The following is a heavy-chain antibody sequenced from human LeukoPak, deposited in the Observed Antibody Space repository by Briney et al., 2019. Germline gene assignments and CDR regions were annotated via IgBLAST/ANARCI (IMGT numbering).Heavy chain of an antibody. J-gene: IGHJ4*02. CDR3: ARDKYDILTGYYSDY. Sequence: PGGSLRLSCAASGFTVSSNYMSWVRQAPGKGLEWVSVIYSGGSTYYADSVKGRFTISRDNSKNTLYLQMNSLRAEDTAVYYCARDKYDILTGYYSDYWGQGTLVTVSS. CDR1: GFTVSSNY. V-gene: IGHV3-66*01. D-gene: IGHD3-9*01. CDR2: IYSGGST.